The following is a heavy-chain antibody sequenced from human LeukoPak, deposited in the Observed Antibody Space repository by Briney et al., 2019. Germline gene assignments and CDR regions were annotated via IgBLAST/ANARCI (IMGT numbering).Heavy chain of an antibody. D-gene: IGHD6-19*01. V-gene: IGHV1-3*01. J-gene: IGHJ4*02. Sequence: ASVKVSCKATGYTFTTYAMHWLRQAPGQRLEWMGWINAGNGNTRYSQKFQGRVTITGDTFASTAYMELRSLTSEDTAVYYCARDVRAVAGTVSYYFDYWGQGTLVTVSS. CDR3: ARDVRAVAGTVSYYFDY. CDR1: GYTFTTYA. CDR2: INAGNGNT.